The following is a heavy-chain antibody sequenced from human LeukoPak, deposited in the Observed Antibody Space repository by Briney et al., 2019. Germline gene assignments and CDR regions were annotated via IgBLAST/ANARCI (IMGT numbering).Heavy chain of an antibody. V-gene: IGHV4-4*07. CDR3: ARDLGGQCTRGICYGIDH. CDR2: IYAGGST. J-gene: IGHJ4*02. Sequence: SETLSLTCTVSGGSISRYYWSWIRQPAGKGLEWIGRIYAGGSTTYNPSLKSRVAMSVDTSKNQVSLKVRSVTAADTAVYYCARDLGGQCTRGICYGIDHWGQGTLVTVSS. D-gene: IGHD2-8*02. CDR1: GGSISRYY.